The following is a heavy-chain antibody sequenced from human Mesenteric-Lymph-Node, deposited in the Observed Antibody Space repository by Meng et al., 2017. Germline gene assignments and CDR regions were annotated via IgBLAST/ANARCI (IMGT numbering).Heavy chain of an antibody. CDR2: IWHSGTT. V-gene: IGHV4-4*02. CDR3: ARDSSGWQQEDY. D-gene: IGHD6-19*01. J-gene: IGHJ4*02. CDR1: GDSFSSPHW. Sequence: SETLSLTCTVSGDSFSSPHWWSWVRQPPGKKLEWIGEIWHSGTTNYNPSFKSRVTMSLDKSKNQFSLRLASVTAADTAVYYCARDSSGWQQEDYWGQGTLVTVSS.